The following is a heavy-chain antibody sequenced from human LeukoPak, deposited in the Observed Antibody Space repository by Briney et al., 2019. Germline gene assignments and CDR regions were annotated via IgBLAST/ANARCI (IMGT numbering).Heavy chain of an antibody. J-gene: IGHJ4*02. Sequence: ASVKVSCKASGYTFTSYGISWVRQAPGQGLEWMGWISAYNGKTNYAQKFQGRVTMTTDTSTNTAYMELRSLRSDDTAVYYCARDGGSSWSYNFDYWGQGTQVTVSS. CDR1: GYTFTSYG. D-gene: IGHD6-13*01. V-gene: IGHV1-18*01. CDR3: ARDGGSSWSYNFDY. CDR2: ISAYNGKT.